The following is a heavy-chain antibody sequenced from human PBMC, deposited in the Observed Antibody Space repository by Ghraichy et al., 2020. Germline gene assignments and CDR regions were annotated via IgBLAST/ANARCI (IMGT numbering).Heavy chain of an antibody. V-gene: IGHV1-18*01. D-gene: IGHD3-9*01. J-gene: IGHJ4*02. CDR3: ARDPGTYYDILTGYYMHYDY. CDR1: GYTFTSYG. CDR2: ISAYNGNT. Sequence: ASVKVSCKASGYTFTSYGISWVRQAPGQGLEGMGWISAYNGNTNYAQKLQGRVTMTPDTSTSTAYMELRSLRSDDTAVYYCARDPGTYYDILTGYYMHYDYWGQGTMVTVSS.